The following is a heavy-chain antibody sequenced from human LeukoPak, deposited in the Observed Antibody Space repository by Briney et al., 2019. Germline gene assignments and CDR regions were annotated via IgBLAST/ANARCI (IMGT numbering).Heavy chain of an antibody. V-gene: IGHV4-34*01. CDR1: GGSFSGYY. Sequence: SETLSLTCAVYGGSFSGYYWSWIRQPPGKGLEWIGKVYYSGTTYYNPALKSRVTISVDTSKNHFSLKLSSVTAADTAVYYCARVTILTGYAIDYWGQGTLVTVSS. CDR2: VYYSGTT. CDR3: ARVTILTGYAIDY. D-gene: IGHD3-9*01. J-gene: IGHJ4*02.